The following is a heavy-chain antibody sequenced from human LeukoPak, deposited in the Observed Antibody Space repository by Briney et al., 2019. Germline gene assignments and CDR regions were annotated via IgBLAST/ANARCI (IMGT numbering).Heavy chain of an antibody. J-gene: IGHJ4*02. V-gene: IGHV3-7*01. CDR1: GFTFSSYW. Sequence: GGSLRLSRAASGFTFSSYWMSWVRQAPGKGLEWVANIKQDGSEKYYVDSVKGRFTISRDNAKNSLYLQMNSLRAEDTAVYYCARPPYYYDSSGYQGDYWGQGTLVTVSS. D-gene: IGHD3-22*01. CDR2: IKQDGSEK. CDR3: ARPPYYYDSSGYQGDY.